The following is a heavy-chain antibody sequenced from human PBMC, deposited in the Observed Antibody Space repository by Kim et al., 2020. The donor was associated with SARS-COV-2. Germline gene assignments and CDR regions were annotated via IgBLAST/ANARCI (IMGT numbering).Heavy chain of an antibody. D-gene: IGHD7-27*01. Sequence: STSYAQKFQGRVTMTRDTSTSTVYMELSSLRSEDTAVYYCARDLLGHRDFWGQGTLVTVSS. J-gene: IGHJ4*02. CDR3: ARDLLGHRDF. CDR2: ST. V-gene: IGHV1-46*01.